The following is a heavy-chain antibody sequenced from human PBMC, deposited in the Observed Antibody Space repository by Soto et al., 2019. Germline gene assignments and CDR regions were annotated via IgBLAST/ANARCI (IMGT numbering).Heavy chain of an antibody. CDR1: GFTFSSYS. J-gene: IGHJ4*02. CDR2: ISSSSSYI. D-gene: IGHD5-18*01. CDR3: ARGIINVDTAMARLDY. V-gene: IGHV3-21*01. Sequence: PGGSLRLSCAASGFTFSSYSMNWVRQAPGKGLEWVSSISSSSSYIYYADSVKGRFTISRDNAKNSLYLQMNSLRAEDTAVYYCARGIINVDTAMARLDYWGQGTLVTVSS.